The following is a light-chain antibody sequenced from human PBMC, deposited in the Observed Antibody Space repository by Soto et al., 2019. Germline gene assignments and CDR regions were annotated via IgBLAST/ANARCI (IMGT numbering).Light chain of an antibody. Sequence: EIVMTQSPATLSVSPGERATLSCRASQRGNSNLAWYRQKPGQAPRLLISDASTRATGVPARFSGSGSGTEFTLTISSLQSEDSGIYYCQQYNFWPPLTFGGGTKVEIK. J-gene: IGKJ4*01. CDR3: QQYNFWPPLT. CDR1: QRGNSN. V-gene: IGKV3-15*01. CDR2: DAS.